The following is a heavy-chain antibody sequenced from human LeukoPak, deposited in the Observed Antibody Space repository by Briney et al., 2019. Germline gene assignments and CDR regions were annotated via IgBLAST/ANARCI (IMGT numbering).Heavy chain of an antibody. D-gene: IGHD2-8*02. CDR3: AREDTGGLDY. V-gene: IGHV4-39*07. J-gene: IGHJ4*02. Sequence: SETPSLTCSVSGGSISSSSHYWDWIRQPPGEGLEWIGSIYYSGSTYYNPSLKSRVTISVDTSKNQFSLKLISVTAADTAVYYCAREDTGGLDYWGQGTLVTVSP. CDR2: IYYSGST. CDR1: GGSISSSSHY.